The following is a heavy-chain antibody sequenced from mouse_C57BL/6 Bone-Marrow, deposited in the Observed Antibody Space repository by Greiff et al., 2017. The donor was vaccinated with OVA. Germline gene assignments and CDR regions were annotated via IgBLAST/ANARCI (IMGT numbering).Heavy chain of an antibody. Sequence: EVKLVESEGGLVQPGSSMKLSCTASGLTFSDYYMAWVRQVPEKGLEWVANINYDGSSTYYLDSLKSRFIISRDNAKNILYLQMSSLKSEDTATYYCARGENGSYYAMDYWGQGTSVTVSS. CDR2: INYDGSST. CDR1: GLTFSDYY. D-gene: IGHD2-2*01. J-gene: IGHJ4*01. CDR3: ARGENGSYYAMDY. V-gene: IGHV5-16*01.